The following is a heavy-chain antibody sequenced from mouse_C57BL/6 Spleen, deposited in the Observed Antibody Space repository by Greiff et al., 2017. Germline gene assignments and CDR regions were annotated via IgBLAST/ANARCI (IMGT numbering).Heavy chain of an antibody. CDR2: IRNKANNHAT. CDR1: GFTFSDAW. J-gene: IGHJ1*03. D-gene: IGHD1-1*01. CDR3: TRKGTTWYFDV. V-gene: IGHV6-6*01. Sequence: EVMLVESGGGLVQPGGSMKLSCAASGFTFSDAWMDWVRQSPEKGLEWVAEIRNKANNHATYYAESVKGRFTISRDDSKSSVYLQMNSLRAEDTGIYYCTRKGTTWYFDVWGTGTTVTVSS.